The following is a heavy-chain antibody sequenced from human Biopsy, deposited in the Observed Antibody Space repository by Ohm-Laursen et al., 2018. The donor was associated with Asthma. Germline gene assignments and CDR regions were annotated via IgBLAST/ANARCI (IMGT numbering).Heavy chain of an antibody. Sequence: SVKVSCKTSGYTFNSAGITWVRQAPGQGLEWMGRISVYNGNTKVTQKLQDRVTMITDTSTSTAYMELRSLRSDDTAVYFCARAVDYSHYYGIDVWGQGTTVTVS. CDR1: GYTFNSAG. CDR2: ISVYNGNT. D-gene: IGHD3-10*01. V-gene: IGHV1-18*01. CDR3: ARAVDYSHYYGIDV. J-gene: IGHJ6*02.